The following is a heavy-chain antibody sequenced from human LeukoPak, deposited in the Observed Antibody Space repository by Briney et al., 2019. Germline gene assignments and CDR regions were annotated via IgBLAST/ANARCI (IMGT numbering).Heavy chain of an antibody. CDR1: GFTFDDYA. CDR2: ISWDGGST. CDR3: AKATLEYYYDSSGYQDYYFDY. D-gene: IGHD3-22*01. V-gene: IGHV3-43D*03. J-gene: IGHJ4*02. Sequence: GGSLRLSCAASGFTFDDYAMHWVRQAPGKGLEWVSLISWDGGSTYYADSVKGRFTISRDNSKNSLYLQMNSLRAEDTALYYCAKATLEYYYDSSGYQDYYFDYWGQGTLVTVSS.